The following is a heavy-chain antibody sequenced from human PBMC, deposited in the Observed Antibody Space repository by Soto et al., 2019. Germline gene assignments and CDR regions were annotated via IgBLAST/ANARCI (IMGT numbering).Heavy chain of an antibody. CDR1: RDTFNKYA. D-gene: IGHD3-16*01. J-gene: IGHJ6*02. CDR2: IIPIFSSR. Sequence: QVQLVQSVAEVKKPGSSVKVSCKTSRDTFNKYAFNWVLQAPGQGIEWMGWIIPIFSSRNYAEKFQGRVTVSADESPSTAHLELRRLRFQDTALYYCARGEAYLGVWGQANTATVSS. CDR3: ARGEAYLGV. V-gene: IGHV1-69*01.